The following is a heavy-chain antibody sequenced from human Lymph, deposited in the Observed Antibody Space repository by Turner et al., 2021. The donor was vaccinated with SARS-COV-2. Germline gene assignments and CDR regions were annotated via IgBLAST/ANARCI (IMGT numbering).Heavy chain of an antibody. CDR2: ISHDGSNK. CDR1: GFTFSTYA. D-gene: IGHD3-16*01. V-gene: IGHV3-30-3*01. J-gene: IGHJ2*01. Sequence: HVQLVEFGGGVVQPGRSLRLSCAASGFTFSTYAMEWVRQAAGKGLEWVALISHDGSNKYYADSVKGRFTISRDNSKNTLYLQMNSLRAEGTAVYYCARDLGGYFDLWGRGTLVTVSS. CDR3: ARDLGGYFDL.